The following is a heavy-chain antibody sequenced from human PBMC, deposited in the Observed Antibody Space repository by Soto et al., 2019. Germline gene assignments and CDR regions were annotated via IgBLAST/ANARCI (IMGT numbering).Heavy chain of an antibody. J-gene: IGHJ6*02. Sequence: SETLSLTCAVYGGSFSGYYWSWIRQPPGKGLEWIGEINHSGSTNYNPSLKSRVTISVDTSKNQFSLKLSSVTAADTAVYYCAGLSYGSGSYYYYYYGMDVWGQGTTVTVSS. V-gene: IGHV4-34*01. CDR3: AGLSYGSGSYYYYYYGMDV. CDR2: INHSGST. D-gene: IGHD3-10*01. CDR1: GGSFSGYY.